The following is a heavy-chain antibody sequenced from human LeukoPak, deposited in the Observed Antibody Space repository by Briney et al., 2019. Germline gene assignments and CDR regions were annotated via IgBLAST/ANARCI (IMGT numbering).Heavy chain of an antibody. J-gene: IGHJ4*02. D-gene: IGHD5-12*01. Sequence: WASVKASCKASGYTFTGYYMHWVRQAPGQGLEWMGWINPNSGGTNYAQKFQGRVTMTRDTSISTAYMELSRLRSDDTAVYYCASPHGYRYYFDYWGQGTLVTVSS. CDR1: GYTFTGYY. CDR2: INPNSGGT. V-gene: IGHV1-2*02. CDR3: ASPHGYRYYFDY.